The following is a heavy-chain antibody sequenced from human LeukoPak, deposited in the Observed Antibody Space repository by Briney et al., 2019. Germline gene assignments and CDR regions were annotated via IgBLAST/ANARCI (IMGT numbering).Heavy chain of an antibody. Sequence: GGSLRLSCAASGYNFDDYAMHWVRQGPGKGLEWVASISWTGDRTVYAESVKGRFTISRDNAKNSLFLQMNSLRTEDTALYYCAKDIDYGSGSYYKSLDYWGQGTLVTVSS. CDR2: ISWTGDRT. J-gene: IGHJ4*02. CDR3: AKDIDYGSGSYYKSLDY. CDR1: GYNFDDYA. V-gene: IGHV3-9*01. D-gene: IGHD3-10*01.